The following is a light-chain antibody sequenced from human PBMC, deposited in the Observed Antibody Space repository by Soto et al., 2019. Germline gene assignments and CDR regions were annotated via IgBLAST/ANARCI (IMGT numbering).Light chain of an antibody. J-gene: IGKJ5*01. CDR1: QSVNIY. V-gene: IGKV3-20*01. CDR3: QQHGGSPIT. CDR2: GAS. Sequence: EIVLTQSPATLSLSPGERATLSCRASQSVNIYLAWYQQKPGQAPRLLVYGASSRATGIPDRFSGSGSGTDFTLTISRLEPEDFAVYYCQQHGGSPITFGQGTRLEIK.